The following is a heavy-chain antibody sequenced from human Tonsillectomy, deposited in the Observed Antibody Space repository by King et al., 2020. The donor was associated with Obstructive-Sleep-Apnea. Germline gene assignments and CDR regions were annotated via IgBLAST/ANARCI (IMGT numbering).Heavy chain of an antibody. CDR3: ASSLRFLEWFPLGY. CDR1: GFTFSSYA. V-gene: IGHV3-30*04. J-gene: IGHJ4*02. Sequence: VQLVESGGGVVQPGRSLRLSCASSGFTFSSYAMHWVRQAPGKGLGWVAVISYDGSNKYYADSVKGRFTISRDNSKNTLYLQMNSLRAEDTAVYYCASSLRFLEWFPLGYWGQGTLVTVSS. CDR2: ISYDGSNK. D-gene: IGHD3-3*01.